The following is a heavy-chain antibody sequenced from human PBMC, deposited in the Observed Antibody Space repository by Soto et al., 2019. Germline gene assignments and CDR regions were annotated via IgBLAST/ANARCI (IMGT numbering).Heavy chain of an antibody. D-gene: IGHD3-22*01. CDR1: GGTFSSYA. Sequence: GASVKVSCKASGGTFSSYAISWVRQAPGQGLEWMGGIIPIFGTANYAQKFQGRVTITADESTSTAYMELSSLRSEDTAVYYCARVGMYYYDSSGYFWFDPWGQGTLVTVSS. CDR2: IIPIFGTA. V-gene: IGHV1-69*13. J-gene: IGHJ5*02. CDR3: ARVGMYYYDSSGYFWFDP.